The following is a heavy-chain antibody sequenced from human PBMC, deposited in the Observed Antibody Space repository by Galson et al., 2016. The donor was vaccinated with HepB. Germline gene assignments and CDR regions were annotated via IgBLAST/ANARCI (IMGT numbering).Heavy chain of an antibody. V-gene: IGHV4-39*01. CDR2: INYSGNS. CDR1: GESISNTRYY. D-gene: IGHD4/OR15-4a*01. J-gene: IGHJ4*02. Sequence: LSLTCTVSGESISNTRYYWGWIRQPPGKGLEWIGSINYSGNSDHNPSLKSRVIISKDTSKNQFSLKLTSVIAADTAVYYCARHRGLGLWDYWGQGSLVTVSS. CDR3: ARHRGLGLWDY.